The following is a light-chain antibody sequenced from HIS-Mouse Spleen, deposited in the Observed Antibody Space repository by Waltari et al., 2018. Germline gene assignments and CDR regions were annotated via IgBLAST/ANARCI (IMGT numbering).Light chain of an antibody. CDR3: QQYYSTP. Sequence: DIVMTQSPDFLAVSLGERATINFKSSQSVLYSSNNKNYLAWYQQKPGQPPKLLIYWASTRESGVPDRFSGSGSGTDFTLTISSLQAEDVAVYYCQQYYSTPFGPGTKVDIK. J-gene: IGKJ3*01. CDR2: WAS. V-gene: IGKV4-1*01. CDR1: QSVLYSSNNKNY.